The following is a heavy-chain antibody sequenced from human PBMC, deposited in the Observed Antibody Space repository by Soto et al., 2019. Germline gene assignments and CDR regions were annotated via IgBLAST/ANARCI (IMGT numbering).Heavy chain of an antibody. Sequence: GGSLRLSCAASGFTFSSYAMSWVRQAPGKGLEWVSAISGSGGSTYYADSVKGRFTISRDNSKNTLYLQMNSLRAEDTAVYYCAKISALEWLSIGGDYWGQGTLVTVSS. CDR2: ISGSGGST. D-gene: IGHD3-3*01. V-gene: IGHV3-23*01. CDR3: AKISALEWLSIGGDY. CDR1: GFTFSSYA. J-gene: IGHJ4*02.